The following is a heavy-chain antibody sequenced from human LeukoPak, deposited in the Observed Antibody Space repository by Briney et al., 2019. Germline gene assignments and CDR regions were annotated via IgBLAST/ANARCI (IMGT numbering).Heavy chain of an antibody. D-gene: IGHD6-6*01. V-gene: IGHV1-2*02. CDR1: GYTFTGYY. CDR3: VRKSAARRTSEFDY. J-gene: IGHJ4*02. Sequence: SVKVSCKASGYTFTGYYMNWVRQAPGQGLEWMGWISPNSGGTNYAQKFQGRVTMTSDTSINTGYMELSSLKSDDTAVYYCVRKSAARRTSEFDYWGQGSLVTVSS. CDR2: ISPNSGGT.